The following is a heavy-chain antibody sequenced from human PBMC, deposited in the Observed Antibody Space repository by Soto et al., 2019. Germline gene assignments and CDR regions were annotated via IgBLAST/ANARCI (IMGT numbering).Heavy chain of an antibody. Sequence: EVQLVESGGGLVQPGGSLRLSCAASGFTFSDHYMDWVRQAPGKGLEWVGRIRNKANSYTTEYAASVRGRFTISRDDSRNSLYLQMNSLKTEDTAAYYCARGNRGFDSWGQGTLVTVSS. CDR3: ARGNRGFDS. V-gene: IGHV3-72*01. CDR2: IRNKANSYTT. CDR1: GFTFSDHY. J-gene: IGHJ4*02.